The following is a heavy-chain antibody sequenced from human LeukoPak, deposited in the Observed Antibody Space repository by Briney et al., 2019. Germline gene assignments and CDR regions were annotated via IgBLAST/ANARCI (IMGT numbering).Heavy chain of an antibody. CDR3: AKGSAAARPYYFDY. CDR1: GFIVSNNY. V-gene: IGHV3-53*01. Sequence: GGSLRLSCAASGFIVSNNYMSWVCQAPGRGLEWVSVLHSGGSTYYADSVKGRFTISRDNSENTLYLQMNSLRVEDTAVYFCAKGSAAARPYYFDYWGQGTLVTVSS. J-gene: IGHJ4*02. D-gene: IGHD6-25*01. CDR2: LHSGGST.